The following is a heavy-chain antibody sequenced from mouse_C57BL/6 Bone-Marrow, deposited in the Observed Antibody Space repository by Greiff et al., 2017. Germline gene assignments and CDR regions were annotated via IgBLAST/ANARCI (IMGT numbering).Heavy chain of an antibody. CDR3: ATIWSVYAMDY. CDR2: IWSGGST. D-gene: IGHD1-1*02. CDR1: GFSLTSYV. J-gene: IGHJ4*01. Sequence: VQLKESGPGLVPPSQSLSITCTVSGFSLTSYVVHWVRPSPGKGLEWLGVIWSGGSTDYNAAFISRLSISKDNSKSQVFFKMNSLQADDTAIYYCATIWSVYAMDYWGQGTSVTVSS. V-gene: IGHV2-2*01.